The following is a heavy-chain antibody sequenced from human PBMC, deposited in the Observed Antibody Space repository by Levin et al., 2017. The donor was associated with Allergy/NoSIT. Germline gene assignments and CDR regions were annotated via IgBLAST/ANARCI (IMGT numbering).Heavy chain of an antibody. CDR1: GFSFSSYS. J-gene: IGHJ4*02. D-gene: IGHD3-22*01. CDR2: IISSSTYI. Sequence: GGSLRLSCAASGFSFSSYSMNWVRQAPGKGLEWVSSIISSSTYIYYADSVKGRFTISRDNAKNSLYLQMKSLRAEDTAVYYCARGLYYDNSGYYYFDYWGQGTLVTVSS. V-gene: IGHV3-21*01. CDR3: ARGLYYDNSGYYYFDY.